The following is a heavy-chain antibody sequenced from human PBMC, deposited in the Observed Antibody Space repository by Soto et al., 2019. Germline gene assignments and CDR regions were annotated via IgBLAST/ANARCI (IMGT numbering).Heavy chain of an antibody. D-gene: IGHD2-21*01. V-gene: IGHV1-2*02. CDR2: VNPKSGGT. CDR3: ARLGELVVPDY. CDR1: GYTFTPYY. Sequence: ASGKCSYTASGYTFTPYYLHWMRQAHGQGLECMGWVNPKSGGTDYAHRLQGRGSVTSETSINTVYMEMDRLTFDESALYYCARLGELVVPDYWGQGT. J-gene: IGHJ4*02.